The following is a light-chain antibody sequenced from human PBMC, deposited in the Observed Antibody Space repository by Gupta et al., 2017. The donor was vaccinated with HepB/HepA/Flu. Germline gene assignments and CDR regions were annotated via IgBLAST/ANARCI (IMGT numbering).Light chain of an antibody. CDR2: WAS. CDR3: QQYYSSPRT. J-gene: IGKJ1*01. CDR1: QSVLYSSNNKNY. Sequence: IEFSQSPDPLGVSLGEGATINCKSSQSVLYSSNNKNYLAWYQQKPGQPPKLLIYWASTRETGVPYRCGGSGSGTNITLTISSLQSEDFAVYYCQQYYSSPRTFGQGTKVEIK. V-gene: IGKV4-1*01.